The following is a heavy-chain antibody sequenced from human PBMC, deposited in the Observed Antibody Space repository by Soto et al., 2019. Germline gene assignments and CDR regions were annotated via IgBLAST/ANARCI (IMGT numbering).Heavy chain of an antibody. D-gene: IGHD2-8*01. J-gene: IGHJ6*02. CDR3: AKNGQPPYYYYGMDV. CDR1: GDTFSRYG. V-gene: IGHV1-18*01. CDR2: VSGYNGDT. Sequence: GASVKVSCKASGDTFSRYGISWVPQAPGQGLEWMGWVSGYNGDTKYAQKVQGRVTMTIDTSTYTAYMELRSLTSDDTAKYYCAKNGQPPYYYYGMDVWGQGTTVTVSS.